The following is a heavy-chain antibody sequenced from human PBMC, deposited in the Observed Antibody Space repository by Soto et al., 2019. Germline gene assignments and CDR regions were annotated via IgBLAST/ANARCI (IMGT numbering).Heavy chain of an antibody. CDR2: INHSGST. D-gene: IGHD3-10*01. CDR3: ARGRNYYGSGSYRKGNWFDP. J-gene: IGHJ5*02. CDR1: GGXFSGYY. V-gene: IGHV4-34*01. Sequence: PSETLSLTCAVYGGXFSGYYWSWIRQPPGKGLEWIGEINHSGSTNYNPSLKSRVTISVDTSKNQFSLKLSSVTAADTAVYYCARGRNYYGSGSYRKGNWFDPWGQGTLVTVSS.